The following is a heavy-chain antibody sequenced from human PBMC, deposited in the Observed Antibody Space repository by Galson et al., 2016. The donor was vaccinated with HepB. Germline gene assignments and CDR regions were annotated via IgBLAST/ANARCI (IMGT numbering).Heavy chain of an antibody. Sequence: SLRLSCAASGFTFKNYWMSWVRLAPGKGLEWVANIKPDGSDANYVDSVRGRFTISRDNAKNSLFLQMNVVRAEDTAVYYCATTRLSDNWGQGTLVTVSS. CDR2: IKPDGSDA. CDR1: GFTFKNYW. D-gene: IGHD3-16*01. J-gene: IGHJ4*02. V-gene: IGHV3-7*01. CDR3: ATTRLSDN.